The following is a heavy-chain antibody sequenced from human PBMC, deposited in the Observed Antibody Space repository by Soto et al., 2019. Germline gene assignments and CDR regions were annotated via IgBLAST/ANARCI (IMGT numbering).Heavy chain of an antibody. CDR2: ISSSSSTI. J-gene: IGHJ4*02. D-gene: IGHD3-22*01. V-gene: IGHV3-48*01. CDR1: GFSLSRYW. Sequence: GGSLRLSCAASGFSLSRYWLTWVRQARGKWLEWVSYISSSSSTIYYADSVKSRFIISRDNSKNTLYLEMNSLRAEDTAVYYCAKSPGMYYYDSSGYYHYDYWGQGTLVTVSS. CDR3: AKSPGMYYYDSSGYYHYDY.